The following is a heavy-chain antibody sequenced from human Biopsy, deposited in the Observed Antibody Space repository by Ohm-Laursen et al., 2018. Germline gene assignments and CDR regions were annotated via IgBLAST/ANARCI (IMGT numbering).Heavy chain of an antibody. D-gene: IGHD5/OR15-5a*01. CDR1: GFTFRTYG. V-gene: IGHV3-30*18. Sequence: SLRLSCAASGFTFRTYGMHWVRLAPGKGLAWVAVISYAQITKHYADSVRGRFTISRDNSKNTLYLQVNSLRAEDTAVYYCAKDLSVYYYYGIDVWGQGTTVTVSS. CDR3: AKDLSVYYYYGIDV. CDR2: ISYAQITK. J-gene: IGHJ6*02.